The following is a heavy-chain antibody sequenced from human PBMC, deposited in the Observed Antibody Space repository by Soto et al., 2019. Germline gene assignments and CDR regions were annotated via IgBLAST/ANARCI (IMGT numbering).Heavy chain of an antibody. J-gene: IGHJ4*02. CDR1: GLTFSDRY. V-gene: IGHV3-72*01. Sequence: GGSLRLSCAASGLTFSDRYMDWVRQAPGKGLEWVGRIRKKTNSYTTEYAASVKGRFIISRDDSTNSLYLQMSSLKTEDTAVYYCTKVTTVDSYFDYWGQGTLVTVYS. CDR3: TKVTTVDSYFDY. CDR2: IRKKTNSYTT. D-gene: IGHD4-17*01.